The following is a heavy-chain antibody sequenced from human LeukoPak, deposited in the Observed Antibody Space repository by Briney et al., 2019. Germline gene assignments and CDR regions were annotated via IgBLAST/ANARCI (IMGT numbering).Heavy chain of an antibody. Sequence: GGSLRLSCAASGFTFSSYWMHWVRQAPGKGLVWDSRINSDGSSTSYADSVKGRFTISRDNAKNTLYLQMNSLRAEDTAVYYCARGYYYDSSGAFDYWGQGTLVTVSS. CDR3: ARGYYYDSSGAFDY. J-gene: IGHJ4*02. CDR1: GFTFSSYW. V-gene: IGHV3-74*01. D-gene: IGHD3-22*01. CDR2: INSDGSST.